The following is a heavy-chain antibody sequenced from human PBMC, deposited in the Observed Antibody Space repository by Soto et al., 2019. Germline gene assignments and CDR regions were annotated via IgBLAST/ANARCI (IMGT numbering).Heavy chain of an antibody. J-gene: IGHJ5*02. Sequence: QVQLVQSGAEVKKPGSSVKVSCKASGGTFSSYTISWVRQAPGQGLEWMGRIIPILGIANYAQKFQGRVTITADKSTSTAYMELSSLRSEDTAVYYCTRSIAAAGQFVPWGQGTLVTVSS. CDR2: IIPILGIA. CDR1: GGTFSSYT. CDR3: TRSIAAAGQFVP. V-gene: IGHV1-69*02. D-gene: IGHD6-13*01.